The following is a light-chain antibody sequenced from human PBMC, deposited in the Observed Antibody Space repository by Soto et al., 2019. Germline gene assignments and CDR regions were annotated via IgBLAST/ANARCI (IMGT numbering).Light chain of an antibody. Sequence: DIQMTQSPSTLSASVGDRVTITCRASETIRSWLAWYQQKPGKGPKLLMYKASSLESGVPSRFSGSGSGTEFTLTISSLQPDDFATYFCHQYYSYPKTFGQGTKVEIK. V-gene: IGKV1-5*03. CDR2: KAS. CDR3: HQYYSYPKT. J-gene: IGKJ1*01. CDR1: ETIRSW.